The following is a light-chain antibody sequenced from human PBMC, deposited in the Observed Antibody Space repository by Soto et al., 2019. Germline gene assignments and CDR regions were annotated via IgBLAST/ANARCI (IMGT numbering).Light chain of an antibody. Sequence: QSVLTQPPSASGTPGQSVTISCSGSTSNIGSKTVSWYQQVPGAAPKVLIYGNTNRPSGIPDRFSASKSGTSASLGIAGLQAEDEADYYCQSHDSKLDSVVFGGGTKVTVL. J-gene: IGLJ2*01. CDR3: QSHDSKLDSVV. CDR1: TSNIGSKT. V-gene: IGLV1-44*01. CDR2: GNT.